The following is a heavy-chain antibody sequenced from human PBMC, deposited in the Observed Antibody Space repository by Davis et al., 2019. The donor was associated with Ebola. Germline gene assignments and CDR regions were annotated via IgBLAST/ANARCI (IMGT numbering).Heavy chain of an antibody. V-gene: IGHV3-30*02. D-gene: IGHD6-13*01. CDR2: IRYDGSNK. Sequence: GESLKISCAASGFIFSSYGMHWVRQAPGKGLEWVAFIRYDGSNKYYADSVKGRFTISRDNSKNTLYLQMNSLRAEDTAVYYCTNRVGAAAGTIVDYWGQGTLVTVSS. CDR1: GFIFSSYG. CDR3: TNRVGAAAGTIVDY. J-gene: IGHJ4*02.